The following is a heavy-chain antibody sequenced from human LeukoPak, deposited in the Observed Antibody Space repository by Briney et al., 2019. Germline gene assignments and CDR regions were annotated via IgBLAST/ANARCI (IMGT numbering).Heavy chain of an antibody. D-gene: IGHD4-23*01. J-gene: IGHJ4*02. V-gene: IGHV3-33*01. CDR1: GFTFSSYG. CDR3: ARYTDGGNSLVDY. CDR2: IWYDGSNK. Sequence: GGSLRLSCAASGFTFSSYGMHWVRQAPGKGLEWVAVIWYDGSNKYYADSVKGRFTISRDNSKNTLYLQMNSLRAEDTAVYYCARYTDGGNSLVDYWGQGTLVTVSS.